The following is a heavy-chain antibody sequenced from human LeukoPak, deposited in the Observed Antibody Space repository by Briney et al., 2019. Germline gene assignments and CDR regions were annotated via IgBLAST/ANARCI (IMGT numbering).Heavy chain of an antibody. CDR1: GFTFSNYA. Sequence: PGGSLRLSCAASGFTFSNYAMHWVRQAPGKGLEWVAVISYDGRNQYYADSVKGRFTVSRDNSKSTLYLQMNSLRGEDTAVYNCARYGGFLDYWGQGTLVTFSS. CDR2: ISYDGRNQ. J-gene: IGHJ4*02. D-gene: IGHD3-16*01. CDR3: ARYGGFLDY. V-gene: IGHV3-30*04.